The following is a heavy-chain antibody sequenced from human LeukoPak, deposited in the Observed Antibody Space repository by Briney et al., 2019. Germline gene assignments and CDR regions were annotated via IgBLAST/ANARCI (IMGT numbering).Heavy chain of an antibody. J-gene: IGHJ2*01. V-gene: IGHV3-30*18. CDR3: AKDADTATIIYWYFDL. CDR1: GFTLSSFG. CDR2: ISDDGSNT. D-gene: IGHD5-18*01. Sequence: GRSLRLSCTASGFTLSSFGMHWVRQAPGKGLEWVAVISDDGSNTYYADSVKGPFTTSRDNSKNTLYLQLNSLRTEDTAVYYCAKDADTATIIYWYFDLWGRGTLVTVSS.